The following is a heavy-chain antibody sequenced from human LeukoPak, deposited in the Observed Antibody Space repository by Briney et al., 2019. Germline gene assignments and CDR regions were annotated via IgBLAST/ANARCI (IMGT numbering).Heavy chain of an antibody. Sequence: SETLSLTCTVSGGSISSDYWSWVRQPPGKGLEWIGYISYSGSTKYNPSLGSRLTISADTSKNQFFLRLNSVTAADTAVYYCARTVSSGNRDYWGQGTLVTVSS. CDR2: ISYSGST. CDR1: GGSISSDY. V-gene: IGHV4-59*01. CDR3: ARTVSSGNRDY. D-gene: IGHD1-26*01. J-gene: IGHJ4*02.